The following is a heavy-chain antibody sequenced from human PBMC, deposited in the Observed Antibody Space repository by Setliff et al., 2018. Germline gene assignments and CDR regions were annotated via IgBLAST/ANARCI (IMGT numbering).Heavy chain of an antibody. V-gene: IGHV1-18*01. Sequence: ASVKVSCKASGGPLNSYSFSWVRQAPGQGLEWMGRIGGYNGNTNYAQKFQGRVTLTTDTSTSTAYMELRSLTSDDSAFYYCARAPSVELVTIRTNSWFTYWGQGTLVTVSS. CDR1: GGPLNSYS. D-gene: IGHD5-18*01. CDR3: ARAPSVELVTIRTNSWFTY. CDR2: IGGYNGNT. J-gene: IGHJ4*02.